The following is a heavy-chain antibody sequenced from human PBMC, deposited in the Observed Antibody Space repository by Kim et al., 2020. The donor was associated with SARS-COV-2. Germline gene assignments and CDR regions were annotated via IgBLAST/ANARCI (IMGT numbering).Heavy chain of an antibody. V-gene: IGHV1-18*01. J-gene: IGHJ3*02. Sequence: AQKLQGSVTMTTDTSTSTAYVERRSLRSDDTAVYYCARESLLGGYAFDIWGQGTMVTVSS. D-gene: IGHD6-25*01. CDR3: ARESLLGGYAFDI.